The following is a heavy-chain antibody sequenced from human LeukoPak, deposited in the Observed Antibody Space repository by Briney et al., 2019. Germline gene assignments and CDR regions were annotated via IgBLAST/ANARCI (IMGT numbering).Heavy chain of an antibody. J-gene: IGHJ4*02. CDR1: GGSISSYY. Sequence: PSETLSLTCTVSGGSISSYYWSWIRQPPGKGLEWVGYIHYSGTTNYYPSLKSRVTIALDTSKNQFSLKLNSVTAADTAVYYCARFGTSSSRFFDQWGQGTLVTVSS. CDR3: ARFGTSSSRFFDQ. CDR2: IHYSGTT. D-gene: IGHD6-6*01. V-gene: IGHV4-59*01.